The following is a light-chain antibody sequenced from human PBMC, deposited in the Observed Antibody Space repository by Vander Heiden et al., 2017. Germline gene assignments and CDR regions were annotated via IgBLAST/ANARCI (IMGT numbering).Light chain of an antibody. V-gene: IGLV2-14*01. CDR2: EVS. Sequence: SALTQPASVSGSTGQSITIFCTGTSSDVGGYNYVSWYQQHPGKAPKLIIYEVSNRPSGVSNRFSGSKSGNTASLTISGLQAEDEADYFCSSYTSSTTVLFGGGTKLTVL. CDR1: SSDVGGYNY. J-gene: IGLJ2*01. CDR3: SSYTSSTTVL.